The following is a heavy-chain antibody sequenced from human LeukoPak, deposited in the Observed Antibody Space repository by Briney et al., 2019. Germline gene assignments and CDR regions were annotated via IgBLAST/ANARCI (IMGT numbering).Heavy chain of an antibody. CDR2: IYYSGST. CDR3: ARQVGGALYYFDY. D-gene: IGHD1-26*01. Sequence: KPSQTLSLTCTVSGGSISSGGYYWSWIRQHPGKGLEWIGYIYYSGSTYYNPSLKSRVTISVDTSKNQFSLKLSSVTAADTAVYYCARQVGGALYYFDYWGQGTLVTVSS. V-gene: IGHV4-31*03. CDR1: GGSISSGGYY. J-gene: IGHJ4*02.